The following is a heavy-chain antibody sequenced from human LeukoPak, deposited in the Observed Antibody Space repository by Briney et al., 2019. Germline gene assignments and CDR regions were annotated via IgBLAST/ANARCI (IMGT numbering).Heavy chain of an antibody. Sequence: SQTLSLTCTVSGGSISSGGYCWSWIRQHPGKGLEWIGYIYYSGSTYYNPSLKSRVTISVDTSKNQFSLNLSSVTAADTAVYYCATMCGSGSCWGQGTLVTVSS. V-gene: IGHV4-31*03. CDR1: GGSISSGGYC. J-gene: IGHJ4*02. CDR2: IYYSGST. CDR3: ATMCGSGSC. D-gene: IGHD3-10*01.